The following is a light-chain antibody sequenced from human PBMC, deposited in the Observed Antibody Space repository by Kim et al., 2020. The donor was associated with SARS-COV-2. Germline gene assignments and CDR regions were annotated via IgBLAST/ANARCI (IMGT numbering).Light chain of an antibody. V-gene: IGLV6-57*02. CDR2: EDT. Sequence: GKTVTLSCTGSSGSIARNYVPWYQQRPGSAPTTVIYEDTQRPSGVPDRFSGSIDSSSTSASLTISGLKTEDEADYSCQSYDRSSVVFGGGTQLTVL. CDR1: SGSIARNY. J-gene: IGLJ2*01. CDR3: QSYDRSSVV.